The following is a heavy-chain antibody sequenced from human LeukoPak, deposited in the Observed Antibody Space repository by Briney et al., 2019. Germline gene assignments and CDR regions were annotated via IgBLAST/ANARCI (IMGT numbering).Heavy chain of an antibody. D-gene: IGHD5-24*01. CDR1: GGAISRDY. Sequence: SETLSLTCSVSGGAISRDYWSWIRQPAGEGLEWIGFIYYSGTTEYNPSLKSRVTISVNTPKNHFSLKRSSVTAPDTAVYYCARQGRRDDYNSFQYWREEALDTVSS. V-gene: IGHV4-59*08. J-gene: IGHJ4*02. CDR2: IYYSGTT. CDR3: ARQGRRDDYNSFQY.